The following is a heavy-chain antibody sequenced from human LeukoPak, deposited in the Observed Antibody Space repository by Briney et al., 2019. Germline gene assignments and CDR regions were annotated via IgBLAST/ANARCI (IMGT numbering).Heavy chain of an antibody. Sequence: GASVKVSCKTSGYTFTGYYMHWVRQAPGQGLEWMGWINSNSGDTNYAQKFQGRVTMTRDTSISTAYMELSRLRSDDSAVYYCAREAVIAVSPVDYWGQGTLVTVSS. J-gene: IGHJ4*02. CDR3: AREAVIAVSPVDY. CDR2: INSNSGDT. D-gene: IGHD6-19*01. V-gene: IGHV1-2*02. CDR1: GYTFTGYY.